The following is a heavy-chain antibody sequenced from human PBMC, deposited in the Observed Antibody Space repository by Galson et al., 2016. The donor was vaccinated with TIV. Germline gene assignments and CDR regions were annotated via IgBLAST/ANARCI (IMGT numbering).Heavy chain of an antibody. CDR2: VSDSGRT. CDR1: GGSLSDYY. D-gene: IGHD2-21*02. J-gene: IGHJ4*02. CDR3: ARSGFNSDWYFFTDS. Sequence: ETLSLTCSVSGGSLSDYYWNWIRQPPGKGLEWIGYVSDSGRTHYNPSLQSRITLSLDTSKIQFSLRLTSMTPADTAVYYCARSGFNSDWYFFTDSWGQGTLVTVSS. V-gene: IGHV4-59*12.